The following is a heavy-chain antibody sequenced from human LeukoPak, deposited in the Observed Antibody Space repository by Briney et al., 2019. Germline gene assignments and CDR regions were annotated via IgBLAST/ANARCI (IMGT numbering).Heavy chain of an antibody. V-gene: IGHV3-66*01. CDR2: LYSGGST. CDR1: GFTVSANY. CDR3: ARLIAASGSFDY. Sequence: GGSLRLSCAASGFTVSANYMSWVRQAPGKGLEWVSVLYSGGSTYYADSVKGRFTISRDNSKNTLYLQMNSLRAEDTAVYYCARLIAASGSFDYWGQGTLVTVSS. D-gene: IGHD6-13*01. J-gene: IGHJ4*02.